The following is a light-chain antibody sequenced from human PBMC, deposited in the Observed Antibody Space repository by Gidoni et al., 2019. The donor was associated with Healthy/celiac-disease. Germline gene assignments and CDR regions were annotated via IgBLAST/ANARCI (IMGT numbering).Light chain of an antibody. Sequence: DIQMTQSPSSLSASVVDRVTITCRESQNIGSYLTWYQQKPGKAPQLLIYAAYSLQRGVPSRFSGRGSETDFTLTISSVQPRYCGIYYCQQLYSTPLTFGEGTKVEIK. CDR2: AAY. CDR3: QQLYSTPLT. CDR1: QNIGSY. V-gene: IGKV1-39*01. J-gene: IGKJ1*01.